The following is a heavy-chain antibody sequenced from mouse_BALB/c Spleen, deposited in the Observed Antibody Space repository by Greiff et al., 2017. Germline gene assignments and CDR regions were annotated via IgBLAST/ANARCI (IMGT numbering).Heavy chain of an antibody. V-gene: IGHV5-17*02. Sequence: EVQGVESGGGLVQPGGSRKLSCAASGFTFSSFGMHWVRQAPEKGLEWVAYISSGSSTIYYADTVKGRFTISRDNPKNTLFLQMTSLRSEDTAMYYCARKLGAMDYWGQGTSVTVSS. CDR1: GFTFSSFG. CDR3: ARKLGAMDY. J-gene: IGHJ4*01. CDR2: ISSGSSTI.